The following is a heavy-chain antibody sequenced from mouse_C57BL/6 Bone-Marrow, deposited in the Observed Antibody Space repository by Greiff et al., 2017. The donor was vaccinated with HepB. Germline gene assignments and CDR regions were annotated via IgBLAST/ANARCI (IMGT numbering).Heavy chain of an antibody. CDR3: ARFEGNYVWFAY. CDR1: GFTFSDYG. J-gene: IGHJ3*01. V-gene: IGHV5-17*01. D-gene: IGHD2-1*01. CDR2: ISSGSSTI. Sequence: DVKLVESGGGLVKPGGSLKLSCAASGFTFSDYGMHWVRQAPEKGLEWVAYISSGSSTIYYADTVKGRFTISRDNAKNTLFLQMTSLRSEDTAMYYCARFEGNYVWFAYWGQGTLVTVSA.